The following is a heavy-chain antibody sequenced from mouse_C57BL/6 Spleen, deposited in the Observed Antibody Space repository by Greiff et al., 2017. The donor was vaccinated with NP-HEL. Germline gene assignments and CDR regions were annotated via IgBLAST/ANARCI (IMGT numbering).Heavy chain of an antibody. J-gene: IGHJ4*01. D-gene: IGHD3-2*02. CDR3: ARGGEDSSGPGAMDY. Sequence: QVQLKESGAELARPGASVKLSCKASGYTFTSYGISWVKQRTGQGLEWIGEIYPRSGNTYYNEKFKGKATLTADKSSSTAYMELRSLTSEDSAVYFCARGGEDSSGPGAMDYWGQGTSVTVSS. CDR2: IYPRSGNT. V-gene: IGHV1-81*01. CDR1: GYTFTSYG.